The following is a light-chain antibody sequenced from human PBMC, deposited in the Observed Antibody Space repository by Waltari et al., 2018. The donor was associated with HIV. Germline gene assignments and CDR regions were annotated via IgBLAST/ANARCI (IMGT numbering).Light chain of an antibody. CDR1: SSNIGSNP. CDR2: SNN. V-gene: IGLV1-44*01. CDR3: AAWDDSLHGYV. J-gene: IGLJ1*01. Sequence: QSVLTQPPSASGTPGQRVTISCSGSSSNIGSNPINWYRQLPGTAPKLLIYSNNQWPAGFPDRFADSKSGTSASLAISGLQSEDGADYYCAAWDDSLHGYVFGTGTKVTVV.